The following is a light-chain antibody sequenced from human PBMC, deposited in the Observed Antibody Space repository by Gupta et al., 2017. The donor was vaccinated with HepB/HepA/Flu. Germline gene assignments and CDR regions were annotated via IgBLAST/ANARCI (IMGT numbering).Light chain of an antibody. CDR1: IIDVGRYNY. Sequence: QSALTQPASVSGSPVQSISISCTGSIIDVGRYNYVSWYQQQSGNAHNLLIYNVTNRPTGVSDRFSGSKSGSTASPTISGHQAEDEADYYCRSYTTSSTLVFGGGTELTVL. V-gene: IGLV2-14*01. CDR3: RSYTTSSTLV. J-gene: IGLJ2*01. CDR2: NVT.